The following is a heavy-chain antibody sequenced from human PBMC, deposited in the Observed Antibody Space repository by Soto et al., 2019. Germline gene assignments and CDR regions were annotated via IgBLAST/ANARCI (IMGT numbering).Heavy chain of an antibody. CDR1: GITLSKYW. CDR3: TLHKFDSSGYVSDY. V-gene: IGHV3-74*01. CDR2: IHSDGITT. Sequence: PGGALRLSCAASGITLSKYWMEWVRQAPGKGVVWVSRIHSDGITTYYGDSVKGRFTISRDNAKSTVYLQMNSLGAEDTATYHCTLHKFDSSGYVSDYWGQGTLVTVSS. D-gene: IGHD3-22*01. J-gene: IGHJ4*02.